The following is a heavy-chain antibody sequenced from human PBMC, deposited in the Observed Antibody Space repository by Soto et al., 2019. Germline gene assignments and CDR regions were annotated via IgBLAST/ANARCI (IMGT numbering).Heavy chain of an antibody. CDR1: GFTFSSYW. CDR2: IKPDGSLT. D-gene: IGHD3-10*01. CDR3: ARDEGVPMVRGYGK. V-gene: IGHV3-74*03. Sequence: EAQLEQSGGGLIQPGGSMRLSCAASGFTFSSYWMHWVRQAPGKGLVWVSSIKPDGSLTPYADSVRGRFTISRDNAKNTVYLQMNSLRAEDTAVYYCARDEGVPMVRGYGKWGQGTLVAGSS. J-gene: IGHJ4*02.